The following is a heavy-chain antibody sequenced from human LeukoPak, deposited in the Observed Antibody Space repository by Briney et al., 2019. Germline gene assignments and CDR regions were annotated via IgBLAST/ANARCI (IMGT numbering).Heavy chain of an antibody. J-gene: IGHJ3*02. CDR2: IYHSEST. D-gene: IGHD3-3*01. Sequence: SGTLSLTCTISGGSMSRSNWWSWVRQTPGKGLEWIGEIYHSESTSYNPSLKSRVTISVDKSKNQFSLKLTSVTAADTAVYYCARDQRRGEIFGVDGAFDIWGQGTMVTVSS. CDR1: GGSMSRSNW. V-gene: IGHV4-4*02. CDR3: ARDQRRGEIFGVDGAFDI.